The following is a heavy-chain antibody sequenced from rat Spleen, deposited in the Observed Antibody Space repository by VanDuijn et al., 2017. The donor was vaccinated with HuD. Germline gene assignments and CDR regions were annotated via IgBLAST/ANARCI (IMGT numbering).Heavy chain of an antibody. J-gene: IGHJ3*01. Sequence: EVQLVESGGGLVQPGRSLKLSCAASGFTFSNYGMAWVRQAPTKGLEWVATISYDGSSTYYRDSVKGRVTISRDNAKSTLYLQMDSLRSEDTATYYCTTGERGFAYWGQGTLVTVSS. CDR3: TTGERGFAY. CDR1: GFTFSNYG. CDR2: ISYDGSST. V-gene: IGHV5-29*01.